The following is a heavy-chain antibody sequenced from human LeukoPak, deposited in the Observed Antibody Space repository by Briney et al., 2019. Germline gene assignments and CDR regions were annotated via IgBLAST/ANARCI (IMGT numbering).Heavy chain of an antibody. CDR1: GYTFTVYY. D-gene: IGHD2-15*01. CDR2: INPNSGGT. CDR3: ARDYDIVVVGAAPGWFDP. J-gene: IGHJ5*02. V-gene: IGHV1-2*02. Sequence: GASVKVTCKASGYTFTVYYMHRVRQAPGQGLEWMGWINPNSGGTNYAQKFQGRVTMTRDTSISTAYMELSRLRSDDTAVYYCARDYDIVVVGAAPGWFDPWGQGTLVTVSS.